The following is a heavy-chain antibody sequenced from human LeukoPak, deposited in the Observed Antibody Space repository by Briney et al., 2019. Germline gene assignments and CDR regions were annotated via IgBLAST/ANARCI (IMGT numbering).Heavy chain of an antibody. CDR3: ARDHWSHYYGSGGENYFDP. D-gene: IGHD3-10*01. CDR1: GYSFTMHG. Sequence: GASVKVSCKASGYSFTMHGISWVRQAPGQGLEWMGWISGFNAYTNYAQKLQGRVTMTTDTSTSTACMEVRGLRSDDTAVYYCARDHWSHYYGSGGENYFDPWGQGTLVTVSS. J-gene: IGHJ5*02. CDR2: ISGFNAYT. V-gene: IGHV1-18*01.